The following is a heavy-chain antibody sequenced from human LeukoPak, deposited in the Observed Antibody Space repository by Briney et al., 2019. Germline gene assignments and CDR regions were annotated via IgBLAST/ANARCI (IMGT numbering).Heavy chain of an antibody. CDR1: GGSISSYY. J-gene: IGHJ3*02. Sequence: PSETLSLTCTVSGGSISSYYWSWIRQPPGKGLEWIGYIYYSGSTNYNPSLKSRVTISVDTSKNQFSLKLSSATAADTAVYYCARDNGSRGYSYGYPGGAFDIWGQGTMVTVSS. V-gene: IGHV4-59*01. CDR3: ARDNGSRGYSYGYPGGAFDI. CDR2: IYYSGST. D-gene: IGHD5-18*01.